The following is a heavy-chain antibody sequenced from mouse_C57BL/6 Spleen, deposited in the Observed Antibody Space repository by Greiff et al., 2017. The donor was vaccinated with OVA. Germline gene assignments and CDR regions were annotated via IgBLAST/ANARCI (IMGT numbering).Heavy chain of an antibody. D-gene: IGHD1-1*01. CDR2: IDPYDSYT. Sequence: QVQLQQPGAELVKPGASVKLSCKASGYTFTSYWMQWVKKRPGQGLEWVGEIDPYDSYTNYNQKFKGKATLTVDTSSSTAYMQLSSLTSEDSAFYYCARSEGFITTPRYFDVWGTGTTVTVSS. V-gene: IGHV1-50*01. CDR1: GYTFTSYW. CDR3: ARSEGFITTPRYFDV. J-gene: IGHJ1*03.